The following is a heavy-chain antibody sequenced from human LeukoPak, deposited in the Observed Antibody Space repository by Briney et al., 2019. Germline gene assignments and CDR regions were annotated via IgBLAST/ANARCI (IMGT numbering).Heavy chain of an antibody. CDR2: INHSGST. CDR1: GGSFSGYY. CDR3: ARDSPYGSGSYSYYYMDV. D-gene: IGHD3-10*01. V-gene: IGHV4-34*01. Sequence: SETLSLTCAVYGGSFSGYYRSWIRQPPGKGLEWIGEINHSGSTNYSPSLKSRVTISVDTSKNQFSLKLSSVTAADTAVYYCARDSPYGSGSYSYYYMDVWGKGTTVTVSS. J-gene: IGHJ6*03.